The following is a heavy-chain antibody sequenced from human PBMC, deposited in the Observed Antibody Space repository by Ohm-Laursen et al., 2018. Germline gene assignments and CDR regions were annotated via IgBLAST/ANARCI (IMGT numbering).Heavy chain of an antibody. CDR1: GFTFSSYG. V-gene: IGHV3-30*03. D-gene: IGHD2-15*01. CDR3: ARDRNIVVVVAATPDYGMDV. J-gene: IGHJ6*02. Sequence: SLRLSCTASGFTFSSYGIHWVRQAPGKGLEWVALISYDGSNKYYADSVKGRFTISRDNSKNTLYLQMNSLRAEDTAVYYCARDRNIVVVVAATPDYGMDVWGQGTTVTVSS. CDR2: ISYDGSNK.